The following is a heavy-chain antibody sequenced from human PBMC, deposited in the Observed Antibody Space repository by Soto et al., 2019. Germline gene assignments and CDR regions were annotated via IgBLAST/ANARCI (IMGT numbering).Heavy chain of an antibody. D-gene: IGHD6-25*01. CDR1: GGSISSYY. V-gene: IGHV4-59*01. CDR3: ARASDYSTGGDY. CDR2: IYYSGST. J-gene: IGHJ4*02. Sequence: SETLSLTCTVSGGSISSYYWSWIRQPPGKGLEWIGYIYYSGSTNYNPSLKSRVTISVDTSKNQFSLKLSSVTAADTAVYYCARASDYSTGGDYWGQGTLVTVSS.